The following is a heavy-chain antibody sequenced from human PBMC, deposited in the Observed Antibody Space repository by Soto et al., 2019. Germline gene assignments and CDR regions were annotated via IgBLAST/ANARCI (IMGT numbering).Heavy chain of an antibody. J-gene: IGHJ3*02. D-gene: IGHD3-22*01. V-gene: IGHV5-51*01. CDR1: GYSFTSYF. CDR2: IYPGDSDT. Sequence: ESLNISCKGSGYSFTSYFIGWVRQMPGKGLEWMGIIYPGDSDTRYSPSFQGQVTISADKSISTAYLQWGSLKASDTAMYYCARKVVVITTGDAFDIWGQGTMVTVSS. CDR3: ARKVVVITTGDAFDI.